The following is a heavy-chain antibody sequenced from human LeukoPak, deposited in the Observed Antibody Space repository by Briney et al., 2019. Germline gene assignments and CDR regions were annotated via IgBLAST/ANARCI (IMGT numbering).Heavy chain of an antibody. CDR1: GYTLTELS. D-gene: IGHD3-3*01. J-gene: IGHJ6*02. CDR2: FDPEDGET. CDR3: ARIQTYYDFWSGYQTYYYYGMDV. V-gene: IGHV1-24*01. Sequence: ASVKVSCKVSGYTLTELSMHWVRQAPGKGLEWMGGFDPEDGETIYAQKFQGRVTITADESTSTAYMELSSLRSEDTAVYYCARIQTYYDFWSGYQTYYYYGMDVWGQGTTVTVSS.